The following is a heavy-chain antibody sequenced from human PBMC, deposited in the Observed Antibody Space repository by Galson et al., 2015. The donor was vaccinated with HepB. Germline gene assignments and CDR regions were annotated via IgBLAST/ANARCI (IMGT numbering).Heavy chain of an antibody. J-gene: IGHJ4*02. D-gene: IGHD6-19*01. V-gene: IGHV1-3*01. CDR3: AREYSSGWYVFDY. Sequence: KVSCKASGYTFTSYAMHWVRQAPGQRLEWMGWINAGNGNTKYSQKFQGRVTTTRDTSASTAYMELSSLRSEDTAVYYCAREYSSGWYVFDYWGQGTLVAVSS. CDR1: GYTFTSYA. CDR2: INAGNGNT.